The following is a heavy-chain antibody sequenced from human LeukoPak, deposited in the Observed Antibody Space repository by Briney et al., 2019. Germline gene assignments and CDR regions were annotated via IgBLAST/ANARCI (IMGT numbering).Heavy chain of an antibody. CDR3: ARVTTTDPNFDY. CDR1: GGSISSTNW. Sequence: PSGTLSLTCAVSGGSISSTNWWSWVRQPPGKGLEWIGETYHSGSTNYNPSLKSRVTISVDKSKNQFSLKLTSVTAADTAVYCCARVTTTDPNFDYWGQGTLVTVSS. J-gene: IGHJ4*02. D-gene: IGHD2-21*02. V-gene: IGHV4-4*01. CDR2: TYHSGST.